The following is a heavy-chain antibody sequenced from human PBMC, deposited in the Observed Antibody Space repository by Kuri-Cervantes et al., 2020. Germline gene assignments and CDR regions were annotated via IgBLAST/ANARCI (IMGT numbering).Heavy chain of an antibody. CDR1: GFTFSDYY. V-gene: IGHV3-11*01. CDR3: ARLNYYDSTRDAFDI. CDR2: ISSSGRTI. J-gene: IGHJ3*02. D-gene: IGHD3-22*01. Sequence: GGSLRLSCAASGFTFSDYYMSWIRQAPGKGLEWVSYISSSGRTIYYADSVKGRFTISRDNAKNSLYLQMNSLRAEDTAVYYCARLNYYDSTRDAFDIWGQGTMVTVSS.